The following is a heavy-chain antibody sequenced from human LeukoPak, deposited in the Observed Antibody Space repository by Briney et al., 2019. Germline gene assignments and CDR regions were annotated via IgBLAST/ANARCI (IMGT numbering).Heavy chain of an antibody. V-gene: IGHV4-39*07. CDR2: IYHSGST. J-gene: IGHJ4*02. D-gene: IGHD3-10*01. CDR1: GGSIISSSYY. CDR3: ARRYGSGSSGTFDY. Sequence: PSETLSLTCTVSGGSIISSSYYWGWIRQPPGKGLEWIGEIYHSGSTNYNPSLKSRVTISVDTSKNQFSLKLSSVTAADTAVYYCARRYGSGSSGTFDYWGQGTLVTVSS.